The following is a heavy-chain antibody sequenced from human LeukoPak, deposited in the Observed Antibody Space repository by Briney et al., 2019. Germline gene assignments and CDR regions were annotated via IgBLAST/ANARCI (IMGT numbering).Heavy chain of an antibody. CDR3: AKPTIFGVVYY. CDR2: ISGSGGST. J-gene: IGHJ4*02. V-gene: IGHV3-23*01. CDR1: GFTFSSYA. D-gene: IGHD3-3*01. Sequence: GGSLRLSCAASGFTFSSYAMSWVRQAPGKGLEWVSAISGSGGSTYYAASVKGRFTVSRHNSKNTLYLQMNSLRAEDTAVYYCAKPTIFGVVYYWGQGTLVTVSS.